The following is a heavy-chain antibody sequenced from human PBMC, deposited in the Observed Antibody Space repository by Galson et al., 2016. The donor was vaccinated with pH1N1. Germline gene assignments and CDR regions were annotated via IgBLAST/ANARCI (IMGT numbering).Heavy chain of an antibody. CDR3: VRKAYGDAFDF. V-gene: IGHV3-20*04. J-gene: IGHJ3*01. D-gene: IGHD2-21*01. CDR1: GFIFNEYA. Sequence: SLRLSCAASGFIFNEYAMVWVRQAPGKGLEWVSDTLWNGANTNYGDSVRGRFTVSRHNAKKSLFLQMDSLRVEDTALYYCVRKAYGDAFDFWGRGTLVIVSS. CDR2: TLWNGANT.